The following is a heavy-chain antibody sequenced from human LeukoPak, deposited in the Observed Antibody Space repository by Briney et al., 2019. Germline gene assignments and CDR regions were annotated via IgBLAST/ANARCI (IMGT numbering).Heavy chain of an antibody. CDR3: ATTVVTLGNFDY. Sequence: SSETLSLTYTVSGGSISSSSYYWGWIRQPPGKGLEWIGSIYYSGSTYYNPSLKSRVTISVDTSKNQFSLKLSSVTAADTAVYYCATTVVTLGNFDYWGQGTLVTVSS. V-gene: IGHV4-39*01. D-gene: IGHD4-23*01. CDR1: GGSISSSSYY. J-gene: IGHJ4*02. CDR2: IYYSGST.